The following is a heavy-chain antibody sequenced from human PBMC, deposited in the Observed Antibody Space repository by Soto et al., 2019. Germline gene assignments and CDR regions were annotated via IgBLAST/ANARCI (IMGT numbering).Heavy chain of an antibody. Sequence: GESLKISCKASGYRFTTYWIGWVRQMPGKGLEWMGIIYPDDSDTRYSPSFQGQVTISADKSINTAYLQWSSLKASDTAMYYCARQGQRDISSGMDVWGQWTTVTVSS. D-gene: IGHD1-1*01. J-gene: IGHJ6*02. CDR3: ARQGQRDISSGMDV. CDR1: GYRFTTYW. CDR2: IYPDDSDT. V-gene: IGHV5-51*01.